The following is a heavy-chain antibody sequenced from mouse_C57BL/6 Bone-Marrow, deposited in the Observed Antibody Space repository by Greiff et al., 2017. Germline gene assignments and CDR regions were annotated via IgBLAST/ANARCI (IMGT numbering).Heavy chain of an antibody. CDR3: ARSYDYDDYTMDY. D-gene: IGHD2-4*01. CDR2: MHPNGGSP. V-gene: IGHV1-64*01. CDR1: GYTFTNYW. Sequence: VQLQQPGAELVKPGASVKLSCKASGYTFTNYWMHWVKQRPGQGLEWIGMMHPNGGSPDYNEKFKSAATLSVDKSSRTAYMELSRLTSEDSAVYYVARSYDYDDYTMDYWGQGTSVTVSS. J-gene: IGHJ4*01.